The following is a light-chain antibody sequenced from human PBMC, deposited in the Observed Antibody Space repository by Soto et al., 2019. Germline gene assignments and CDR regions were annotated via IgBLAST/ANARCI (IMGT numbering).Light chain of an antibody. J-gene: IGKJ5*01. CDR3: QQRSNWPPKIT. CDR2: DAS. V-gene: IGKV3-11*01. Sequence: EIVMTQSPGTLSLSPGDRATLSCRASQSVSTSYLAWYQQKPGQAPRLLIYDASNRATGIPARFSGSGSGTDFTLTISSLEPEDFAVYYCQQRSNWPPKITFGQGTRLEIK. CDR1: QSVSTSY.